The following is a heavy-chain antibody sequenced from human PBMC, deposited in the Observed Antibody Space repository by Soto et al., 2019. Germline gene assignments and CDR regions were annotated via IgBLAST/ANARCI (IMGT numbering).Heavy chain of an antibody. J-gene: IGHJ4*02. V-gene: IGHV1-18*04. D-gene: IGHD6-13*01. CDR2: ISAYNGNT. CDR3: ARAAAADSSSWSEFDY. Sequence: QVQLVQSGAEVKKPGASVKVSCKASGYTFTSYGISWVLQAPGQGLEWMGWISAYNGNTNYAQKLQGRGTMTTDTSTSTAYMELRSLGPDDTAVYYCARAAAADSSSWSEFDYWGQGTLVTVSS. CDR1: GYTFTSYG.